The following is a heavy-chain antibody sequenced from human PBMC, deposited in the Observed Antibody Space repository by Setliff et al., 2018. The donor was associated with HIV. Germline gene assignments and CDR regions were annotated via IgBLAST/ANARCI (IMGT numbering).Heavy chain of an antibody. CDR3: ARTGEGIAVTDWCDP. D-gene: IGHD6-19*01. CDR2: ISAYNGNT. J-gene: IGHJ5*02. V-gene: IGHV1-18*01. Sequence: ASVKVSCKASGYTFTSYGISWVRQAPGKGLEWMGRISAYNGNTNYAQKLQGRVTMTTDTSTSTAYMELSSLKPSDTAMYYCARTGEGIAVTDWCDPWGQGTLVTVSS. CDR1: GYTFTSYG.